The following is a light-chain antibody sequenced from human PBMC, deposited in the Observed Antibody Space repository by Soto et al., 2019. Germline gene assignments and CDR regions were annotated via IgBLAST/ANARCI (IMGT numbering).Light chain of an antibody. CDR3: QQYVGSPPTNT. J-gene: IGKJ2*01. CDR1: QSVSSSS. V-gene: IGKV3-20*01. Sequence: EIVLTQSPGTLSLSPGERATLSCRASQSVSSSSLAWYQQKPGQAPRLLMYAASSRASGIPGRFSGSGSGTDFTLTISRLEPEDFAVYYCQQYVGSPPTNTFGQGTKLDI. CDR2: AAS.